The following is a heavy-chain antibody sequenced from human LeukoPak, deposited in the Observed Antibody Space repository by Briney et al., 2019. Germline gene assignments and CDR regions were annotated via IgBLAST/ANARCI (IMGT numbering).Heavy chain of an antibody. Sequence: PGGSLRLSCAASGFTFSSCNMNWVRQAPGKGLEWVSSISSGSSYIYYADSVKGRFTISRDNAKNSLYLQMNSLRAEDTAVYYCAREERYYGMDVWGQGTTVTVSS. CDR3: AREERYYGMDV. CDR1: GFTFSSCN. CDR2: ISSGSSYI. J-gene: IGHJ6*02. V-gene: IGHV3-21*01.